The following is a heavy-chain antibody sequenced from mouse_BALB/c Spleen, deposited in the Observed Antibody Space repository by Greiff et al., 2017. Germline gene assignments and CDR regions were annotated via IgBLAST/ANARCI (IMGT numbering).Heavy chain of an antibody. CDR3: ARNSWITTVVAPGFAY. J-gene: IGHJ3*01. D-gene: IGHD1-1*01. Sequence: VQRVESGPGLVQPSQSLSITCTVSGFSLTSYGVHWVRQSPGKGLEWLGVIWSGGSTDYNAAFISRLSISKDNSKSQVFFKMNSLQANDTAIYYCARNSWITTVVAPGFAYWGQGTLVTVSA. CDR2: IWSGGST. CDR1: GFSLTSYG. V-gene: IGHV2-2*02.